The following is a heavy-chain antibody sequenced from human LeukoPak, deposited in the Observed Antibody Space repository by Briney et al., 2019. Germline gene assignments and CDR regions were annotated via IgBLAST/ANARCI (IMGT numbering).Heavy chain of an antibody. Sequence: PGGSLRLSCAASGFTFDDYTMHWVRQAPGKGLEWVSLISWDGGSTYYADSVKGRFTISRDNSKNSLYLQMNSLRTEDTALYYCAKGGPIAAAGTVGYFDYWGQGTLVTVSS. CDR1: GFTFDDYT. CDR3: AKGGPIAAAGTVGYFDY. V-gene: IGHV3-43*01. CDR2: ISWDGGST. D-gene: IGHD6-13*01. J-gene: IGHJ4*02.